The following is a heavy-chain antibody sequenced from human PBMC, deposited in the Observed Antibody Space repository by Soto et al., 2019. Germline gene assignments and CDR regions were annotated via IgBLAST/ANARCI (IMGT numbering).Heavy chain of an antibody. J-gene: IGHJ4*02. CDR2: MNPNSGET. Sequence: QVQLVQSGAEVKKPGASVKVSCRASGYTFTSYEINWVRQATGHGLEWMGWMNPNSGETGYAQKFQGRVTMTSNTYIITANMELSTLRSEDTAVYYCARGDLLWFGELLMWGQGTRVTVSS. D-gene: IGHD3-10*01. CDR3: ARGDLLWFGELLM. CDR1: GYTFTSYE. V-gene: IGHV1-8*01.